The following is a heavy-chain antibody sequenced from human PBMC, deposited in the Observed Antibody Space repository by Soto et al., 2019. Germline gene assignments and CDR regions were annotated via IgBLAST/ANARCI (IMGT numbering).Heavy chain of an antibody. J-gene: IGHJ3*02. D-gene: IGHD6-6*01. Sequence: ESGPTLVNPTQTLTLTCSFSGFSLSTSGVGVGWIRQSPGRALEWLALIYWSGDEHYRPSLKSRLSIIKDTSKNHVVLIMTDMDPVDTATYYCAHGLATLPVFAFDIWGQGTMVTVSS. CDR2: IYWSGDE. CDR1: GFSLSTSGVG. V-gene: IGHV2-5*01. CDR3: AHGLATLPVFAFDI.